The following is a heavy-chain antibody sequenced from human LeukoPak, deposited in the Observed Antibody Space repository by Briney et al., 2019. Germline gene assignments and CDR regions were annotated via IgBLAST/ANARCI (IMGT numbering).Heavy chain of an antibody. Sequence: SETLSLTCTVSGGSVNSGAYYWSWIRQPPGKGLEWIGNIYSSGSACYNPSLKSRVTMSVDTSKNQFSLELSSVTAADTAVYYCARKPIVNSAWYYFDYWGQGTLVTVSS. J-gene: IGHJ4*02. D-gene: IGHD3-22*01. V-gene: IGHV4-39*07. CDR1: GGSVNSGAYY. CDR3: ARKPIVNSAWYYFDY. CDR2: IYSSGSA.